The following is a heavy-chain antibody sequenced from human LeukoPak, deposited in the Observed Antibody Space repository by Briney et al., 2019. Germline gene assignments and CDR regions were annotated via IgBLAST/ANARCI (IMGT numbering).Heavy chain of an antibody. D-gene: IGHD1-26*01. Sequence: ASVKVSCKASGYTFTSYDINWVRQATGQGLEWMGWMNPNSGNAGYAQKFQGRVTMTRNTYISTAYMELNSLRSEDTAVYYCAKGGSGTYPKGWFDPWGQGTLVTVSS. CDR1: GYTFTSYD. V-gene: IGHV1-8*01. CDR2: MNPNSGNA. CDR3: AKGGSGTYPKGWFDP. J-gene: IGHJ5*02.